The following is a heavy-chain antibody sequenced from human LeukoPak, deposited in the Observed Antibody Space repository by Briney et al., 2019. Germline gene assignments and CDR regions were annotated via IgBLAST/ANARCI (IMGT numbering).Heavy chain of an antibody. Sequence: EASVKVSCKASGYTFTSYGISWVRQAPGQGLEWMGWISAYNGNTNYAQKLQGRVTMTTDTSTSTAYMELRSLRSDDTAVYYCARVAVLRYFDWLLPGGWFDPWGQGTLVTVSS. CDR2: ISAYNGNT. D-gene: IGHD3-9*01. J-gene: IGHJ5*02. CDR1: GYTFTSYG. V-gene: IGHV1-18*01. CDR3: ARVAVLRYFDWLLPGGWFDP.